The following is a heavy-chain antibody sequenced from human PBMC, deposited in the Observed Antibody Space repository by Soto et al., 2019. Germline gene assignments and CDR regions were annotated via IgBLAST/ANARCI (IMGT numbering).Heavy chain of an antibody. CDR2: INHSGST. D-gene: IGHD1-26*01. CDR3: ARGSSGSYQYYFDY. V-gene: IGHV4-34*01. J-gene: IGHJ4*02. Sequence: PSETLSLTCAVYGGSFSGYYWSWIRQPPGKGPEWIGEINHSGSTNYNPSLKSRVTISVDKSKNQFSLKLSSVTAADTAVYYCARGSSGSYQYYFDYWGQGTLVTVSS. CDR1: GGSFSGYY.